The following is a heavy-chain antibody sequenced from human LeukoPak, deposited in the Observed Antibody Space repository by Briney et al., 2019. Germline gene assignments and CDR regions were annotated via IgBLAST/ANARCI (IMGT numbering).Heavy chain of an antibody. Sequence: ASVKVSCKASGYTFTGYYMHWVRQAPGQGLEWMGWINPNSGGTNYAQKFQGRVTMTRDTSISTAYMELSRLRSDDTAVYYCARDSRVVAATNYYYYMDVWGKGTTVTVSS. CDR2: INPNSGGT. J-gene: IGHJ6*03. CDR1: GYTFTGYY. D-gene: IGHD2-15*01. V-gene: IGHV1-2*02. CDR3: ARDSRVVAATNYYYYMDV.